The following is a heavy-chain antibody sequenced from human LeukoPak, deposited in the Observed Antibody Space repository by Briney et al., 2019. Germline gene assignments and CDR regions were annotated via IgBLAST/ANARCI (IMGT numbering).Heavy chain of an antibody. D-gene: IGHD6-13*01. CDR2: ISGSGGST. Sequence: GALRLSCAAPGFTLCSYGMSWVRPGPGEGVGWVSDISGSGGSTYYADSVKGRFTISRDNSKNTLYLQMNSLRAEDTAVYYCAKEHGGSSWYEDAFDIWGQGTMVTVSS. J-gene: IGHJ3*02. V-gene: IGHV3-23*01. CDR3: AKEHGGSSWYEDAFDI. CDR1: GFTLCSYG.